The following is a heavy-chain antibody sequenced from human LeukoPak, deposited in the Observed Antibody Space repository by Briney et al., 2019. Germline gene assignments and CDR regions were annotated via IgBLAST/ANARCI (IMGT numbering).Heavy chain of an antibody. CDR1: GFPFSSYA. V-gene: IGHV3-7*01. J-gene: IGHJ4*02. CDR3: ARNVNLDY. Sequence: GGSLRLSCAASGFPFSSYAMSWARQAPGKGLEWVANIKEDGNETYYVDSVKGRFTISRDNAKNSLYLQMNSLRAEDMAVYYCARNVNLDYWGQGTLVTVSS. CDR2: IKEDGNET.